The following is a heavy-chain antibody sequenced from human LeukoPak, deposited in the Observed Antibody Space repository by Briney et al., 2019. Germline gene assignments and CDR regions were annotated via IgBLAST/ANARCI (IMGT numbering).Heavy chain of an antibody. D-gene: IGHD1-1*01. CDR1: GYTFTSYG. CDR2: IRAYNGNT. CDR3: ARDWDNWNDHYYYGMDV. V-gene: IGHV1-18*01. J-gene: IGHJ6*02. Sequence: SVKVSCKASGYTFTSYGISWVRQAPGQGVEWMGWIRAYNGNTNYAQKLQGRVTMTTDTSTSTAYMELRSLRSDDTAVYYCARDWDNWNDHYYYGMDVWGQGTTVTVSS.